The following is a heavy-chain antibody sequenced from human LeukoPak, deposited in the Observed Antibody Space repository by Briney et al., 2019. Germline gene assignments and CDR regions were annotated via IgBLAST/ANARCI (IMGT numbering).Heavy chain of an antibody. CDR2: VYHSGDT. V-gene: IGHV4-59*01. J-gene: IGHJ4*02. CDR1: GGSICHSY. D-gene: IGHD5-24*01. CDR3: ARDDGYSSFDF. Sequence: PSETLSLTCRVSGGSICHSYCSWIRQPPGRGLEWVGNVYHSGDTKYSPSLQGRVTILVDTSQNQFSLDLRSVTAAHTALYCGARDDGYSSFDFWGLGTLVTVSS.